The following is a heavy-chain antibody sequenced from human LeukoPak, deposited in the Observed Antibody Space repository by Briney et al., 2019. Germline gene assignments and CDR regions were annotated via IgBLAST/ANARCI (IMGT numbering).Heavy chain of an antibody. J-gene: IGHJ4*02. CDR2: IKKDGSEK. V-gene: IGHV3-7*03. Sequence: WGSLRLSCAASGFTFSSYWMNWVRQAPGKGLEWVANIKKDGSEKYYVDSVKGRFTISRDNAKKSLYLQMNSLRAEDTAVYYCAKLGVTTPVDYWGQGTLVTVSS. D-gene: IGHD4-17*01. CDR1: GFTFSSYW. CDR3: AKLGVTTPVDY.